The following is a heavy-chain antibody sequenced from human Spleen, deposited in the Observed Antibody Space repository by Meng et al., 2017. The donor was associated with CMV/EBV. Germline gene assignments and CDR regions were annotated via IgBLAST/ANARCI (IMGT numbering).Heavy chain of an antibody. J-gene: IGHJ4*02. CDR2: IVVGSGDT. V-gene: IGHV1-58*01. D-gene: IGHD3-10*01. CDR3: AADSGGSGSNYNVN. Sequence: SVKVSCKASGFTFTNSAVQWVRQARGQRLEWIGWIVVGSGDTNYAQKFQERVTITRDKSTSTAYIELSSLRSEDTAVYYCAADSGGSGSNYNVNWGQGTLVTVSS. CDR1: GFTFTNSA.